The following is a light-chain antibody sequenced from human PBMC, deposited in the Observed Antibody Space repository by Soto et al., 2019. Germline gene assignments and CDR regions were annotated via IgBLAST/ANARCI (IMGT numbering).Light chain of an antibody. J-gene: IGKJ2*01. CDR3: QQYNSYPYT. V-gene: IGKV1-5*03. CDR2: KAS. Sequence: DIQMTQSPSTLSASVGDRVTITCRASQSLTNWLAWYQQKPGKAPKLLIYKASSLESGVPSRFSGSGSGTEFTLTISSLQPDDIATYYCQQYNSYPYTFGQGTKLEIK. CDR1: QSLTNW.